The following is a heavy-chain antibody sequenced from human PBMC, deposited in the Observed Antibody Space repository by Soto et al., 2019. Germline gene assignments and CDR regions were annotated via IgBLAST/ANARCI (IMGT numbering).Heavy chain of an antibody. J-gene: IGHJ4*02. CDR3: AKDLEVRGVTPFAFDY. CDR1: GFTFSSYA. D-gene: IGHD3-10*01. Sequence: GGSLRLSCAASGFTFSSYAMSWVRQAPGKGLEWVSAISGSGGSTYYADSVKGRFTISRDNSKNTLYLQMNSLRAEDTAVYYCAKDLEVRGVTPFAFDYWGQGTLVTVSS. V-gene: IGHV3-23*01. CDR2: ISGSGGST.